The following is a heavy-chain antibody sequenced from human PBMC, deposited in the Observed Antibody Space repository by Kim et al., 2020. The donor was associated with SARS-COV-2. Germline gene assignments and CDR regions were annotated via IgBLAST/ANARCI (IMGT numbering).Heavy chain of an antibody. CDR2: ISWNSGSI. CDR3: AKDDL. J-gene: IGHJ5*02. Sequence: GGSLRLSCAASGFTFDDYAMHWVRQAPGKGLEWVSGISWNSGSIGYADSVKGRFTISRDNAKNSLYLQMNSLRAEDTALYYCAKDDLWGQGTLVTVSS. V-gene: IGHV3-9*01. CDR1: GFTFDDYA.